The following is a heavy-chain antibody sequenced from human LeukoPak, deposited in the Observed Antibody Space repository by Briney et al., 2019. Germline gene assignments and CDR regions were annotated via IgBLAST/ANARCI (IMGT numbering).Heavy chain of an antibody. Sequence: ASVKVSFKASGYTFTIYGISWVRHAPGQGLEWMGWISAYNGNTNYAQKHQGRVTMTTDTSTSTAYMELRSLRSDDTAVYYCARDCSSEGPNYYYMDVWGKGTTVTVSS. V-gene: IGHV1-18*01. CDR3: ARDCSSEGPNYYYMDV. J-gene: IGHJ6*03. CDR1: GYTFTIYG. D-gene: IGHD6-6*01. CDR2: ISAYNGNT.